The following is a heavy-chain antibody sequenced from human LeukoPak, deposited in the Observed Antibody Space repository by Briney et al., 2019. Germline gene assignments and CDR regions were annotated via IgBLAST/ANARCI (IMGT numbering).Heavy chain of an antibody. CDR1: GYTFTSYG. CDR2: ISAYNGNT. D-gene: IGHD3-22*01. J-gene: IGHJ4*02. Sequence: ASVKVSCKASGYTFTSYGISWVRQAPGQGLEWMGWISAYNGNTNYAQKLQGRVTMTTDTSTSTAYMELRSLRSDDTAVYYCARMRYYYDSSGYNEEYYFDYWGQGTLVTASS. V-gene: IGHV1-18*01. CDR3: ARMRYYYDSSGYNEEYYFDY.